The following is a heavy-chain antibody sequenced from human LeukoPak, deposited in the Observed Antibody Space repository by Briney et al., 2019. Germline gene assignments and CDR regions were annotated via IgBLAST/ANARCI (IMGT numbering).Heavy chain of an antibody. CDR1: GYTFTSYG. Sequence: VASVKVSCKASGYTFTSYGISWVRQAPGQGLEWMGWISAYNGNTNYAQKLQGRVTMTTDTSTSTAYMELRSLRSDDTAVYYCARDGGALDYYYYYMDVWGKGTTVTVSS. D-gene: IGHD2-15*01. V-gene: IGHV1-18*01. J-gene: IGHJ6*03. CDR3: ARDGGALDYYYYYMDV. CDR2: ISAYNGNT.